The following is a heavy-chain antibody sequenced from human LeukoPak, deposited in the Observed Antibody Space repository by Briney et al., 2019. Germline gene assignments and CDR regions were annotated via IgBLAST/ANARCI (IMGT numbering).Heavy chain of an antibody. V-gene: IGHV3-13*01. CDR1: GFTFSSYD. CDR3: ARDGVGKDDILTGYSPFFDY. J-gene: IGHJ4*02. D-gene: IGHD3-9*01. CDR2: IGTAGDT. Sequence: GGSLRLSCAASGFTFSSYDMHWVRQATGKGLEWVSAIGTAGDTYYPGSVKGRFTISRENAKNSLYLQMNGLRAEDTAVYYCARDGVGKDDILTGYSPFFDYWGQGTLVTVSS.